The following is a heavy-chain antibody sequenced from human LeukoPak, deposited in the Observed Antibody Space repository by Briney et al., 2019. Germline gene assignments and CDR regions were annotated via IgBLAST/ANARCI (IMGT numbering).Heavy chain of an antibody. CDR3: WSDDSSGYSHYNWFDP. CDR1: GGTFSSYA. J-gene: IGHJ5*02. D-gene: IGHD3-22*01. V-gene: IGHV1-69*04. Sequence: SVKVSCKASGGTFSSYAISWVRQAPGQGLEWMGRIIPILGIANYAQKFQGRVTITADKSTSTAYMELSSLRSEGTAVYYCWSDDSSGYSHYNWFDPWGQGTLVTVSS. CDR2: IIPILGIA.